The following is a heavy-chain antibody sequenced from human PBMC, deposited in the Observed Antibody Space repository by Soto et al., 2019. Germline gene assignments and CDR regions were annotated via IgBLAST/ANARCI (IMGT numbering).Heavy chain of an antibody. J-gene: IGHJ4*02. CDR3: ASLAIGTIIRGAPDF. Sequence: GGSLRLSXAAPGFTFSDYYMTWIRQAPGKGLEWVSYISSGGSSIYYADSVKGRFTISRDNAKNSLYLQMNSLRAEDTAMYYCASLAIGTIIRGAPDFWGQGTLVTVSS. CDR1: GFTFSDYY. CDR2: ISSGGSSI. V-gene: IGHV3-11*01. D-gene: IGHD3-10*01.